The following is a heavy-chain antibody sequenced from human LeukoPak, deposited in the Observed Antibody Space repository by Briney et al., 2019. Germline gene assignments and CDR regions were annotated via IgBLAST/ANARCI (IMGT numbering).Heavy chain of an antibody. J-gene: IGHJ4*02. Sequence: PSETLSLTCAVSGGSISSGGYSWSWIRQPPGKGLEWIGYIYHSGSTNYNPSLKSRVTISVDKSKNQFSLKLSSVTAADTAVYYCARGEGYSSSWYTPHFDYWGQGTLVTVSS. CDR1: GGSISSGGYS. D-gene: IGHD6-13*01. CDR3: ARGEGYSSSWYTPHFDY. V-gene: IGHV4-30-2*01. CDR2: IYHSGST.